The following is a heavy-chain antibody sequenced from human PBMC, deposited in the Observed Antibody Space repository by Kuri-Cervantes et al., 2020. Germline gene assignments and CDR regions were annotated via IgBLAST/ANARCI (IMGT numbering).Heavy chain of an antibody. CDR2: ISYDGSNK. CDR3: ARTPTWFGELLYLNCYYGMDV. J-gene: IGHJ6*02. Sequence: GESLKISCAASGFTFSSYAMHWVRQAPGKGLEWVAVISYDGSNKYYADSVKGRFTISRDNAKNSLYLQMNSLRAEDTAVYYCARTPTWFGELLYLNCYYGMDVWGQGTTVTVSS. D-gene: IGHD3-10*01. V-gene: IGHV3-30-3*01. CDR1: GFTFSSYA.